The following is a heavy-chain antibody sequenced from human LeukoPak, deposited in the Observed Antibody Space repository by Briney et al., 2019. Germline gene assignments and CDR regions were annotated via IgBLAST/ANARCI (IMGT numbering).Heavy chain of an antibody. CDR2: IYSGGSR. V-gene: IGHV3-53*01. CDR1: GFTVSSNY. Sequence: GGSLRLSCAASGFTVSSNYMTWVRQAPGKGLEWVSVIYSGGSRYYADSVKGRFTISRDNAKNSLYLQLNSLRAEDTAVYYCTREDNWYFDLWGRGTLVTVSS. J-gene: IGHJ2*01. CDR3: TREDNWYFDL.